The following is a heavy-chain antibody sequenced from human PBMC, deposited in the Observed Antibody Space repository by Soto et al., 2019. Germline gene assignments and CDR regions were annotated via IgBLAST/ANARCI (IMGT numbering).Heavy chain of an antibody. D-gene: IGHD3-22*01. CDR3: ARDGPMIVVVDI. J-gene: IGHJ3*02. CDR1: GYTFTSYG. Sequence: PSVKVSCKASGYTFTSYGISWVRQAPGQGLEWMGWISAYHGKTNYAQKLKGRVTMTTDKSTSKAYIELRSLRSDDTAVYYCARDGPMIVVVDIWGQGTMVTVS. V-gene: IGHV1-18*01. CDR2: ISAYHGKT.